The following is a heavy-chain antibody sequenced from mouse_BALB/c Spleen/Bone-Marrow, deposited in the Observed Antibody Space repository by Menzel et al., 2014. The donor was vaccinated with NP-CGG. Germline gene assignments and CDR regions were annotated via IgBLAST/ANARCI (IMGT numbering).Heavy chain of an antibody. V-gene: IGHV1S81*02. CDR1: GYTFTSYY. CDR3: TRGDDYDEEFAY. Sequence: VKLMESGAELVKPGASVKLSCKASGYTFTSYYMYWVKQRPGQGLEWIGGINPSNGGTNFNEKFKNRATLTVDKSSNTAYMQLSSLTSEDSAVYYCTRGDDYDEEFAYWGQGTLVTVSA. CDR2: INPSNGGT. D-gene: IGHD2-4*01. J-gene: IGHJ3*01.